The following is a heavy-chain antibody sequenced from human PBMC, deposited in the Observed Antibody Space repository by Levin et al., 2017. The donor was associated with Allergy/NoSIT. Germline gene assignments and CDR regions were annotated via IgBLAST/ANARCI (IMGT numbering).Heavy chain of an antibody. J-gene: IGHJ4*02. CDR1: GFTFRTYW. Sequence: GGSLRLSCVASGFTFRTYWMTWVRQAPGKGLEWVADIHHDGSQKYYVDSVKGRFSISRDNAKNSLYLQMNSLRAEDTAVYYCARDGRDDFGDSPHFGYWGQGTLVAVSS. V-gene: IGHV3-7*04. CDR2: IHHDGSQK. CDR3: ARDGRDDFGDSPHFGY. D-gene: IGHD4-17*01.